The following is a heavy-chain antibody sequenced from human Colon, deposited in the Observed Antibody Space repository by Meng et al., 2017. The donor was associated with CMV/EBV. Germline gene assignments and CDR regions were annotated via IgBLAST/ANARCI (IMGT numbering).Heavy chain of an antibody. J-gene: IGHJ6*02. D-gene: IGHD4-11*01. CDR2: IKQDGSEA. CDR3: ARSNYSTFDGGRPYYYYGLDV. V-gene: IGHV3-7*01. CDR1: GFLFSSYW. Sequence: GESLKISCVGSGFLFSSYWMSWVRQAPGKRPEWVAIIKQDGSEAYYVDSVNGRFTISRDNAKRTVYLQMNTLRAEDTAVYYCARSNYSTFDGGRPYYYYGLDVWGQGTTVTVSS.